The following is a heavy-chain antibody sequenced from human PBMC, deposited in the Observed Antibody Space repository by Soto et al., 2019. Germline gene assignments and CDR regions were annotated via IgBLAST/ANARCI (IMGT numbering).Heavy chain of an antibody. CDR2: ISDSGGST. D-gene: IGHD4-17*01. V-gene: IGHV3-23*01. CDR1: GFSFRIFA. CDR3: AKDAYAKYYYYGMDV. J-gene: IGHJ6*02. Sequence: GGSLRLSCAASGFSFRIFAMNWVRQAPGKGLEWIANISDSGGSTFYSASVKGRFIISRGNSDDTLYLEMNSLGVEDTAIYYCAKDAYAKYYYYGMDVWGQGTTVTVSS.